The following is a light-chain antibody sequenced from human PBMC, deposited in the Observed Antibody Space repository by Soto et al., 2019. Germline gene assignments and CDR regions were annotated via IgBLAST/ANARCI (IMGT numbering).Light chain of an antibody. CDR2: DVS. J-gene: IGLJ2*01. V-gene: IGLV2-14*03. Sequence: QSALTQPASVSGSPGQSITISCTGTSSDVGGYNYVSWYQHHPGKAPKLMLYDVSNRHSGVSNRFSGSKSGNTASLTISGLQAEDEADYPCCSYTSSSTLVVFGGGTKLTVL. CDR1: SSDVGGYNY. CDR3: CSYTSSSTLVV.